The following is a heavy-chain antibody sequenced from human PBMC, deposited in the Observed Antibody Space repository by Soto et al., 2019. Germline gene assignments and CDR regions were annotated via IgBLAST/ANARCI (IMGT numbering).Heavy chain of an antibody. J-gene: IGHJ4*02. CDR1: GGSISSSSYY. V-gene: IGHV4-39*01. CDR3: ARQKITMVRGVMEFFDY. D-gene: IGHD3-10*01. Sequence: SETLSLTCTVSGGSISSSSYYWGWIRQPPGKGLEWIGSIYYSGSTYYNPSLKSRVTISVDTSKNQFSLKLSSVTAADTAVYYCARQKITMVRGVMEFFDYWGQGTLVTVSS. CDR2: IYYSGST.